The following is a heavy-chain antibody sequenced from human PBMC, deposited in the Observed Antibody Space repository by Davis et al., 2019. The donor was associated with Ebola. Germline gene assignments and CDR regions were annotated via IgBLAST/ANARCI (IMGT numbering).Heavy chain of an antibody. D-gene: IGHD6-19*01. CDR1: GYSLPTSE. V-gene: IGHV1-3*01. CDR3: ARLHGVAGTGGFDY. J-gene: IGHJ4*02. Sequence: ASVKVSCKASGYSLPTSEMHWVRQAPGQGLEWMGGINAGNGDTEYSQGFQGRLTITRDTSANTAFMELTSLRSEDTAVYFCARLHGVAGTGGFDYWGQGTRVTVSS. CDR2: INAGNGDT.